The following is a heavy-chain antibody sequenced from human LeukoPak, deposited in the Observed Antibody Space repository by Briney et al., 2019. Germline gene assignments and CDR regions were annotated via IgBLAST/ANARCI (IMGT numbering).Heavy chain of an antibody. CDR3: AEDLTRSVAVSTDYFDY. CDR1: GFTFSSYA. D-gene: IGHD6-19*01. Sequence: PGGSLRLSCAASGFTFSSYAMSWVRQAPGKGLEWVSAISGSGGSTYYADSVKGRFTISRDNSKNTLYLQMNSLRAEDTAVYYCAEDLTRSVAVSTDYFDYWGQGTLVTVSS. V-gene: IGHV3-23*01. CDR2: ISGSGGST. J-gene: IGHJ4*02.